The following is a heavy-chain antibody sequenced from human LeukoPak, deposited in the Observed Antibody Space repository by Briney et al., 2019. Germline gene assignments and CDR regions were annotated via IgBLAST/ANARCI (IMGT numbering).Heavy chain of an antibody. CDR2: IWYDGRNK. V-gene: IGHV3-33*01. D-gene: IGHD6-13*01. Sequence: GGSLRLSCAASGFTFSSYGMHWVRQAPGKGLEWVAVIWYDGRNKYYADSVKGRFTISRDNSKNTLYLQMNSLRAEDTAVYYCASDIAAAGTSPFDYWGQGTLVTVSS. CDR1: GFTFSSYG. CDR3: ASDIAAAGTSPFDY. J-gene: IGHJ4*02.